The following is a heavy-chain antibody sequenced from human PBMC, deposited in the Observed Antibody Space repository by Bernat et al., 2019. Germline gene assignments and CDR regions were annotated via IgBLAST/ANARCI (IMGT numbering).Heavy chain of an antibody. V-gene: IGHV3-30*04. CDR1: GFTFSSYA. J-gene: IGHJ6*02. CDR2: ISYDGVNK. D-gene: IGHD3-16*01. Sequence: QVQLVESGGGVVQPGRSLRLSCAASGFTFSSYAIHWVRQAPGKGLEWVAAISYDGVNKYYADSVKGGFSISRDNSKNTLYLQMNSLRADDTAVYYCARDRRGTDSGGMDVWGQGTTVTVSS. CDR3: ARDRRGTDSGGMDV.